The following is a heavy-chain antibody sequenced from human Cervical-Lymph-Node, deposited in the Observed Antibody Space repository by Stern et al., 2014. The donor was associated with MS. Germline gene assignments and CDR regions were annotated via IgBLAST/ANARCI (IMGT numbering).Heavy chain of an antibody. D-gene: IGHD4-11*01. V-gene: IGHV1-3*01. CDR2: INGGPGTT. CDR1: GYNFIDHA. Sequence: QVQLMQSGAEVKKPGASMTISCKTSGYNFIDHAIHWVRQAPGQRLEWMEWINGGPGTTKYSQKFQGRVSFTRDKAASAAYMDLSSLSPDDTAVYYCARQPDYSDFLDFWGQGTLVTVSS. CDR3: ARQPDYSDFLDF. J-gene: IGHJ4*02.